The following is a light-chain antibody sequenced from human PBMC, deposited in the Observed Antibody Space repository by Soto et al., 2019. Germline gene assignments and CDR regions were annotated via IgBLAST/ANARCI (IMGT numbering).Light chain of an antibody. CDR2: GAS. V-gene: IGKV3-20*01. Sequence: DIVLTQPPGTLSLSPGERPTISCSASQSVSSTYLAWYRHKPGQAPRLLIYGASIRAADIPDRFSGSGSGTDFTLTISGLEPEDFAVYYCHHYASSRHTFGQGTKVDIK. CDR3: HHYASSRHT. CDR1: QSVSSTY. J-gene: IGKJ2*01.